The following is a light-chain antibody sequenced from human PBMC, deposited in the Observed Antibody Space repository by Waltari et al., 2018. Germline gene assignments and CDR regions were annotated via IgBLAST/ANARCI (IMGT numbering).Light chain of an antibody. CDR1: QSVSGW. V-gene: IGKV1-5*03. CDR2: KAS. Sequence: DIQMTQSPSTLSASVVDRITVTCRASQSVSGWLAWYQQKPGKAPNLLIYKASSLESGVPSRFSGSGSGTEFTLTISSLQPDDFATYYCQQYSTYSRTFGQGTKVEIK. CDR3: QQYSTYSRT. J-gene: IGKJ1*01.